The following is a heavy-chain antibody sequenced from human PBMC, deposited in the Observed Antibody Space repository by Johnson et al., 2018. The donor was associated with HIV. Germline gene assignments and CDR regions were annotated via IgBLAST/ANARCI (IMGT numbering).Heavy chain of an antibody. CDR3: ASPPDGFDI. J-gene: IGHJ3*02. V-gene: IGHV3-33*08. CDR2: TWYDGSNQ. CDR1: GFTFSSYA. Sequence: QVQLVESGGGVVQPWRSLRLSCAASGFTFSSYAMHWVRQAPGKGLEWVAVTWYDGSNQYYADSVKGRFSISRDNSKNTLYLQMNSLRAEDTAVYYCASPPDGFDIWGQGTMVTVSS.